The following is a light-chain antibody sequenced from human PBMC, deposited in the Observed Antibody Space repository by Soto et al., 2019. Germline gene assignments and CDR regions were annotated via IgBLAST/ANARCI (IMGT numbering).Light chain of an antibody. CDR1: MRDVGAYNL. Sequence: QSVLTQPASVSGSPGQSITISCSGTMRDVGAYNLVSWYQQHPGRAPQLIIYEVRNRPSGISFRFSGSKSGNTASLTISGLQAEDEADYYCRSYTSKSGPMFGVGTKVTV. V-gene: IGLV2-14*01. CDR2: EVR. CDR3: RSYTSKSGPM. J-gene: IGLJ3*02.